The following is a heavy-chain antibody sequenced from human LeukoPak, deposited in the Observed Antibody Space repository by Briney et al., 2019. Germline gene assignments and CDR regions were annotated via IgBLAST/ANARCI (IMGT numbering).Heavy chain of an antibody. CDR3: AVVRTVAAAGQRKYYFDY. Sequence: SETVSLTCTISGGAIGTDHWSWIRQPPGKGLDWIGYAYYNGSTYYNPSLKSRVTISVDTSKNQFSLKLSSVTAADTAVYYCAVVRTVAAAGQRKYYFDYWGQGTLVTVSS. J-gene: IGHJ4*02. V-gene: IGHV4-59*04. D-gene: IGHD6-13*01. CDR2: AYYNGST. CDR1: GGAIGTDH.